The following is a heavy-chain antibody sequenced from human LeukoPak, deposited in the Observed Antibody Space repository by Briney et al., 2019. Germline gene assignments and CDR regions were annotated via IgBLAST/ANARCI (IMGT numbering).Heavy chain of an antibody. Sequence: GGSLRLSCVMSGFTFNSEPMNWVRQAPGKGLDWIAHIRSDSKTIVYADSVKGRFTISRDNAKNSLSLQMNSLRAENTAVYFCARDYDWAFDYWGQGILVTVAS. CDR1: GFTFNSEP. J-gene: IGHJ4*02. D-gene: IGHD3-16*01. CDR2: IRSDSKTI. V-gene: IGHV3-48*01. CDR3: ARDYDWAFDY.